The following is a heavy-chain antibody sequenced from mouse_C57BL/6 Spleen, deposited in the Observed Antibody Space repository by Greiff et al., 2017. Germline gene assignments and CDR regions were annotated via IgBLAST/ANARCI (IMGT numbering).Heavy chain of an antibody. CDR1: GYSITSGYY. D-gene: IGHD6-2*01. J-gene: IGHJ4*01. Sequence: EVQLQESGPGLVKPSQSLSLTCSVTGYSITSGYYWNWIRQFPGNKPEWMGYISYDGSNNYNPSFKNRISITRDTSKNQFFLKLNSVTTEDTATYYCARVSWDYAMDDWGQGTSVTVSS. V-gene: IGHV3-6*01. CDR2: ISYDGSN. CDR3: ARVSWDYAMDD.